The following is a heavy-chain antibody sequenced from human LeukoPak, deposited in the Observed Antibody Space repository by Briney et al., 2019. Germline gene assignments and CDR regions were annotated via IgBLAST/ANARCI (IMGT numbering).Heavy chain of an antibody. CDR3: ARVGAYCTSTSCFDY. CDR2: ISAYNGNT. CDR1: GYTFTSYG. Sequence: WASVKVSCKASGYTFTSYGISWVRQAPGQGLEWMGWISAYNGNTDYAQKFQGRVTMTTDTSTSTAYMDLRSLRSDDTAVYYCARVGAYCTSTSCFDYWGLGTLVTVSS. D-gene: IGHD2-2*01. J-gene: IGHJ4*02. V-gene: IGHV1-18*01.